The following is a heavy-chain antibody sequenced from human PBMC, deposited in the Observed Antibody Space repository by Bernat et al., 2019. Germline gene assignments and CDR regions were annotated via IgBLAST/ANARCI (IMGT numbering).Heavy chain of an antibody. V-gene: IGHV3-23*01. CDR2: ISGSGGST. J-gene: IGHJ3*01. CDR3: AKTQWLKHDAFDF. CDR1: GFTFSRYA. D-gene: IGHD6-19*01. Sequence: EVQLLESGGGLVQPGGSLRLSCAVSGFTFSRYAMSWVRQAPGKGLEWVSSISGSGGSTYYADSVKGRFTVSRDNSKNTLYLQMNSLRAEDTAVYYCAKTQWLKHDAFDFWGQRTMVTVSS.